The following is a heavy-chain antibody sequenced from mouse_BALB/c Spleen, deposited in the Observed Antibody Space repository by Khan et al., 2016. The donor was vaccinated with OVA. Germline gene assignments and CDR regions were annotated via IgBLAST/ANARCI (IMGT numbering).Heavy chain of an antibody. CDR2: IRLKSDDYVT. J-gene: IGHJ2*01. CDR3: WILL. CDR1: GFTFSNYW. Sequence: EVKLEESGGGLVQPGGSMKLSCVASGFTFSNYWMNWVRQSPEKGLEWVAEIRLKSDDYVTHYAESVKGRFTISRADSTSRVYQKMNNLRAEDTGIYYCWILLWGQGTTLTVSS. V-gene: IGHV6-6*02.